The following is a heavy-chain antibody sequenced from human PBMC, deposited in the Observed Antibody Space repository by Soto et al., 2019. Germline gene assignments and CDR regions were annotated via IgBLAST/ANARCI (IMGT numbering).Heavy chain of an antibody. D-gene: IGHD3-22*01. V-gene: IGHV1-18*01. Sequence: ASVKVSCKASGYSFVSYGVTWVRQAPGQGPEWMGWISPNNGNTNYAQKLQGRVTMTTETSTSTAYMELRSLRSDDTALYYCVRVIVGATGSAFDIWGQGTMVNVSS. CDR1: GYSFVSYG. CDR3: VRVIVGATGSAFDI. CDR2: ISPNNGNT. J-gene: IGHJ3*02.